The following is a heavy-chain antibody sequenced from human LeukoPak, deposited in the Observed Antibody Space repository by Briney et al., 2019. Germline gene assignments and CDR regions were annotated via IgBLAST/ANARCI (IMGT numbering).Heavy chain of an antibody. CDR1: GYTFTSYG. Sequence: ASVKVSCKASGYTFTSYGMSWVRQAPGQGLEWMGWISAYNGNTNYAQKLQGRVTMTTDTSTSTAYMELRSLRSDDTAVYYCARALHQSITSRKNYYYYYMDVWGKGTTVTVSS. CDR3: ARALHQSITSRKNYYYYYMDV. J-gene: IGHJ6*03. CDR2: ISAYNGNT. D-gene: IGHD3-10*01. V-gene: IGHV1-18*01.